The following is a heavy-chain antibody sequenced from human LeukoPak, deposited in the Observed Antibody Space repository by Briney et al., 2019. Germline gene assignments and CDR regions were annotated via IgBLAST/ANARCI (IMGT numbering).Heavy chain of an antibody. Sequence: SETLSPTCTVSGGSISSYYWSWIRQPPGKGLEWIGYIYCSGSTNYNPSLKSRVTISADTSKNQFSLKLSSVTAADTAVYYCARLAAGSGYYYYGMDVWGQGTTVTVSS. D-gene: IGHD2-15*01. CDR3: ARLAAGSGYYYYGMDV. CDR1: GGSISSYY. V-gene: IGHV4-59*08. CDR2: IYCSGST. J-gene: IGHJ6*02.